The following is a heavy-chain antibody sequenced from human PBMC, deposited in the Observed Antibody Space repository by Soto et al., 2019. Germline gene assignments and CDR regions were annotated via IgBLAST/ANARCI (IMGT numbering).Heavy chain of an antibody. D-gene: IGHD3-16*02. Sequence: SETLSLTCTVSGGSISSSSYYWGWIRQPPGKGLEWIGSIYYSGSTYYNPSLKSRVTISVDTSKNHFSLKLSSVTAADTAVYYFASLPVYDYIWGSYRFFDYWGQGTLVTVSS. CDR3: ASLPVYDYIWGSYRFFDY. CDR1: GGSISSSSYY. J-gene: IGHJ4*02. V-gene: IGHV4-39*01. CDR2: IYYSGST.